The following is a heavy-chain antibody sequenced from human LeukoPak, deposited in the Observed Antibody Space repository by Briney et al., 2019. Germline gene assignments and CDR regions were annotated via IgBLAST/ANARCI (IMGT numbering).Heavy chain of an antibody. CDR3: ARGRYSGTTYYFDY. J-gene: IGHJ4*02. V-gene: IGHV3-33*01. Sequence: GGSLRLSCAASGFTFSSYGMHWVRQAPGKGLEWVAVIWYDGSNKYYADSVKGRFTISRDNSKNSLYLRMNSLRAEDTAMYYCARGRYSGTTYYFDYWGQGTLVTVSS. CDR1: GFTFSSYG. D-gene: IGHD5-12*01. CDR2: IWYDGSNK.